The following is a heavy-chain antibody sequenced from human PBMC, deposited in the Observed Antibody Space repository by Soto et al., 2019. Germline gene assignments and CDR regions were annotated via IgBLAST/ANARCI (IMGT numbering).Heavy chain of an antibody. CDR1: GFTFSRVS. J-gene: IGHJ4*02. CDR2: ISSASSET. Sequence: NPGGSLRLSCEACGFTFSRVSINWVRQVPGKGLQWVASISSASSETWYADSLKGRFIISRDNAQNSLFLQMNTLRPEDSDIYYCARVADWGTGSQRTVS. CDR3: ARVAD. V-gene: IGHV3-21*01.